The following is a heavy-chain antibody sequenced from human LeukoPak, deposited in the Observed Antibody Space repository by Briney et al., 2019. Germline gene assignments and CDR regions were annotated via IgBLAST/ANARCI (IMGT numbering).Heavy chain of an antibody. D-gene: IGHD2-21*02. Sequence: GGSLRLSCAASGFSFTTYSMNWVRQAPGKGLEWVSSISSSSSYIYYADSVKGRFTISRDHAKNSLYLQMNSLRAEDTAVYYCARLVRAYCGGDCRDAFDYWGQGTLVTVSS. V-gene: IGHV3-21*01. J-gene: IGHJ4*02. CDR3: ARLVRAYCGGDCRDAFDY. CDR2: ISSSSSYI. CDR1: GFSFTTYS.